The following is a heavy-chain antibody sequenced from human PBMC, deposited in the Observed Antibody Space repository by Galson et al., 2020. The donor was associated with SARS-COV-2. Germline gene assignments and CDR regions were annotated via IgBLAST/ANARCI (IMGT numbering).Heavy chain of an antibody. CDR2: ISYDGSNK. CDR3: ARELTIFYGMDV. CDR1: GFNFSSYA. J-gene: IGHJ6*02. V-gene: IGHV3-30*04. D-gene: IGHD3-3*01. Sequence: GRTLRLSFSASGFNFSSYAMHWLRQAPGMGLEWVAVISYDGSNKYYADSVKGRFTISRDNSKNTLYLQMNSLRAEDTAVYYCARELTIFYGMDVWGQGTTVTVSS.